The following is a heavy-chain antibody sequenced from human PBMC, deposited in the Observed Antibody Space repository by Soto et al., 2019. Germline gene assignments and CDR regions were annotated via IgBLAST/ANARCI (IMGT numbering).Heavy chain of an antibody. Sequence: GGSLRLSCSVSGFTFSSYAMHWVRQAPGKGLEYVASISSEGASTYYADSVKGRFIISRDNSKNTLYLQMSSLRAEDTAVYYCVKDRYVDYWGQGILVTVSS. CDR3: VKDRYVDY. J-gene: IGHJ4*02. CDR2: ISSEGAST. CDR1: GFTFSSYA. V-gene: IGHV3-64D*06.